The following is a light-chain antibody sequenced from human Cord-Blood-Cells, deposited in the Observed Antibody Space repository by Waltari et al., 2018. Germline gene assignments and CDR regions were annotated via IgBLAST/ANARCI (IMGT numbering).Light chain of an antibody. Sequence: QSALTQPASVSGSSGQSITISCTGTSSDVGGYNYVSWYQQHPGKAPKLMIYDVSKRPSGVSNRFSGSKSGNTASLTISGLQAEDEADYYCSSYTSRSTWVFGGGTKLTVL. CDR3: SSYTSRSTWV. CDR1: SSDVGGYNY. V-gene: IGLV2-14*01. CDR2: DVS. J-gene: IGLJ3*02.